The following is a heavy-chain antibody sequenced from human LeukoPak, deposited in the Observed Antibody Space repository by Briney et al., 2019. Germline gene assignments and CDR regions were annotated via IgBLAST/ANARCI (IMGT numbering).Heavy chain of an antibody. V-gene: IGHV4-34*01. CDR1: GGSFSGYY. Sequence: KTSETLSLTCAVYGGSFSGYYWSWIRQPPGKGLEWIGEINHSGSTNYNPSLKSRVTISVDTSKNQFSLKLSSVTAADTAAYYCARYIVGDNWYFDLWGRGTLVTVSS. CDR2: INHSGST. CDR3: ARYIVGDNWYFDL. J-gene: IGHJ2*01. D-gene: IGHD3-16*01.